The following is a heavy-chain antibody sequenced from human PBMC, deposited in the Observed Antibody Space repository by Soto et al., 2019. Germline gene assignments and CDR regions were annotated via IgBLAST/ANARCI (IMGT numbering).Heavy chain of an antibody. CDR2: IHNSGSP. CDR1: DASIQYCCFF. CDR3: ARGPTPEKVDS. J-gene: IGHJ5*01. V-gene: IGHV4-30-4*08. Sequence: TPXLTCSVPDASIQYCCFFWSWIRQSPGKGLEWIGHIHNSGSPYNNPSLRSRVSISADTSMNEFSLALTSVTAADTAMYYCARGPTPEKVDSWGQGILVTVSS.